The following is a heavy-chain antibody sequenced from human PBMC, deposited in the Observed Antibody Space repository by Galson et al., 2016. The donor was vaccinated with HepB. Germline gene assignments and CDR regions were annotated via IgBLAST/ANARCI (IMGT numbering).Heavy chain of an antibody. CDR1: GGTIRSDYY. CDR3: ATGIVVAGKYYYYYMDV. CDR2: VLSSEGT. D-gene: IGHD6-19*01. J-gene: IGHJ6*03. V-gene: IGHV4-39*01. Sequence: SETLSLTCFVSGGTIRSDYYWGWIRQPPGRGLEWIGSVLSSEGTYYNPSLQSRVTISVDTSKNQFSLRLNSVTAADTCVYYCATGIVVAGKYYYYYMDVWGKGTTVTVSS.